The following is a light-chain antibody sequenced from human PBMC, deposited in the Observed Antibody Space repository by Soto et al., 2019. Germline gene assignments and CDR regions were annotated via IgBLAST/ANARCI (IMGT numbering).Light chain of an antibody. Sequence: QSVLTQPASVSGSPGQSITISCTGTSSDVGSYNLVSWYQQHPGKAPKLMIYEGSKRPSGVSNRSSGSKSGNTVSLTISGLQAEDEADYYCCSYAGSSVFGTGTKVTVL. V-gene: IGLV2-23*01. CDR1: SSDVGSYNL. CDR3: CSYAGSSV. J-gene: IGLJ1*01. CDR2: EGS.